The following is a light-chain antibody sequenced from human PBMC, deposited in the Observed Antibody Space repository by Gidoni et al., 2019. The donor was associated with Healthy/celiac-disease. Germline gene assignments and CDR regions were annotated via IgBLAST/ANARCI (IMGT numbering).Light chain of an antibody. J-gene: IGKJ4*01. CDR2: DAS. CDR1: QSVSSY. V-gene: IGKV3-11*01. Sequence: EIVLTQSPATLSLSPGERATLSCRASQSVSSYLTWYQQQPGQAPRLLIYDASNRATGIPARFSGSGSGTDFTLTISSLEPEDFAVYYCQQRRNWSPLTFGGGTKVEIK. CDR3: QQRRNWSPLT.